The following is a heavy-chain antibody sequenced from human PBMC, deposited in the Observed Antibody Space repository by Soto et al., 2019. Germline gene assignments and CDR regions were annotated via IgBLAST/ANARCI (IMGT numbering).Heavy chain of an antibody. CDR2: INHSGST. Sequence: PSETLSLTCAVSGGSFSGYYWSWIRQPPGKGLEWIGEINHSGSTNYNPSLKSRVTISVDTSKNQFSLKLSSVTAADTAVYYCARGGYDILTGYSGSYYFDYWGQGTLVTVSS. V-gene: IGHV4-34*01. D-gene: IGHD3-9*01. J-gene: IGHJ4*02. CDR1: GGSFSGYY. CDR3: ARGGYDILTGYSGSYYFDY.